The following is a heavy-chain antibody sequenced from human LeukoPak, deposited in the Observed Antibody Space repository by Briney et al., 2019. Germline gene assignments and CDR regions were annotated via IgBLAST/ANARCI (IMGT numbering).Heavy chain of an antibody. Sequence: SETLSLTCTVSGGSISSYYWSWIRQPPGKGLEWIGYIYTSGSTNYNPSLKSRVTISVDTSKNQFSLKLSSVTAADTAVYYCARLRPRGVYGSGQYYYYMDVWGKGTTVTVSS. J-gene: IGHJ6*03. CDR1: GGSISSYY. CDR3: ARLRPRGVYGSGQYYYYMDV. CDR2: IYTSGST. D-gene: IGHD3-10*01. V-gene: IGHV4-4*09.